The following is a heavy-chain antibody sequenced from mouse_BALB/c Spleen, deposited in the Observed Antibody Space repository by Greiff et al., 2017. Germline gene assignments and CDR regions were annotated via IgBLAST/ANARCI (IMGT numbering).Heavy chain of an antibody. Sequence: VKLMESGPGLVAPSQSLSITCTVSGFSLTSYGVHWVRQPPGKGLEWLGVIWAGGSTNYNSALMSRLSISKDNSKSQVFLKMNSLQTDDTAMYYCARVDYSYAMDYWGQGTSVTVSS. V-gene: IGHV2-9*02. D-gene: IGHD1-1*01. J-gene: IGHJ4*01. CDR3: ARVDYSYAMDY. CDR1: GFSLTSYG. CDR2: IWAGGST.